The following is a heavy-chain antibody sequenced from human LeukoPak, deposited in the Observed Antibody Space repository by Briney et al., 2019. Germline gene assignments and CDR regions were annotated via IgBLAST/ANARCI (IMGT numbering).Heavy chain of an antibody. CDR2: MNPGGSQQ. J-gene: IGHJ4*02. CDR1: GFTFSNYW. V-gene: IGHV3-7*05. D-gene: IGHD1-1*01. Sequence: PGGSLRLSCAASGFTFSNYWLSWVRQSPGKGLEWVAIMNPGGSQQYYLDSVKGRFTISRDNAEISLYLQMNMLRAEDTAVYYCVRDTGSSTGIDYWGQGTLVTVSS. CDR3: VRDTGSSTGIDY.